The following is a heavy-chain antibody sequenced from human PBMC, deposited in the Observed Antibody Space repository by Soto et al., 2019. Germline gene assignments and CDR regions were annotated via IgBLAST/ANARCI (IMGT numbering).Heavy chain of an antibody. CDR1: GYSFTSYW. CDR2: IDPSDSYT. D-gene: IGHD2-15*01. Sequence: PGESLKISCKGSGYSFTSYWISWVRQMPGKGLEWMGRIDPSDSYTNYSPSFQGHVSISADKSISTAYLQWSSLKASDTAMYYCARSWEECSGGSCYSKDQQQYYYYYYGMDVWGQGTTVTVSS. V-gene: IGHV5-10-1*01. J-gene: IGHJ6*02. CDR3: ARSWEECSGGSCYSKDQQQYYYYYYGMDV.